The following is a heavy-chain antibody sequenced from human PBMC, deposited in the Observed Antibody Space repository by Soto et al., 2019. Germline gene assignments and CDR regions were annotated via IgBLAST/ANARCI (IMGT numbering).Heavy chain of an antibody. CDR2: VSGSGGTT. D-gene: IGHD1-26*01. CDR3: AKDGRRVGPTLSCLDS. Sequence: EVQLMESGGGLVQPGESLRLSCVVSGLSLSGYALSWVRQAPGKGLEWVSAVSGSGGTTYYADSVKGRFTISRDNSKNTLYLQMSGLRVEDTAKYFCAKDGRRVGPTLSCLDSWGQGAQVTVTS. V-gene: IGHV3-23*01. CDR1: GLSLSGYA. J-gene: IGHJ5*01.